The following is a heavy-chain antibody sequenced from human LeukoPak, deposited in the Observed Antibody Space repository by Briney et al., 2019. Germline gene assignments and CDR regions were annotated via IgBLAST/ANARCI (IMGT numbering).Heavy chain of an antibody. CDR2: IYYSGGS. V-gene: IGHV4-39*01. D-gene: IGHD6-13*01. CDR1: GGSISRAGYY. J-gene: IGHJ4*02. CDR3: ARHPPLYASSPDYFDY. Sequence: SETLSLTCSVAGGSISRAGYYWGWIRQSPGKGLEWIGSIYYSGGSYDNPSLKSRATISVDTSKNQFSLTLSAVTAADTAVYYCARHPPLYASSPDYFDYWGQGTLVIVSS.